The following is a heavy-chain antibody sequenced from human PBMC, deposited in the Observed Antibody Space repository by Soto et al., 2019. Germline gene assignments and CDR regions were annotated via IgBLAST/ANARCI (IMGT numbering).Heavy chain of an antibody. J-gene: IGHJ4*02. D-gene: IGHD3-10*01. CDR2: TVATTGST. Sequence: QVQLVQSGAEVTEPGASEKLSWKASGFTFATYGLSWVRQAPGQGLEWMGWTVATTGSTIYAQKFQGRVTVTADRSTNIGYVELRSLTSDDTALSYCARVAGYGSGSSHFDIWCPATLLTLSS. CDR1: GFTFATYG. CDR3: ARVAGYGSGSSHFDI. V-gene: IGHV1-18*01.